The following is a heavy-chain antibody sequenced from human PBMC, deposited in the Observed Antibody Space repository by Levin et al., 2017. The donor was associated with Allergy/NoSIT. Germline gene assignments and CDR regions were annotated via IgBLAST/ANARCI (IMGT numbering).Heavy chain of an antibody. D-gene: IGHD6-6*01. J-gene: IGHJ4*02. CDR1: GGSISSSSYY. CDR2: IYYSGST. CDR3: AIYSSSVLFVVVY. Sequence: SETLSLTCTVSGGSISSSSYYWGWIRQPPGKGLEWIGSIYYSGSTYYNPSLKSRVTISVDTSKNQFSLKLSSVTAADTAVYYCAIYSSSVLFVVVYWGQGTLVTVSS. V-gene: IGHV4-39*07.